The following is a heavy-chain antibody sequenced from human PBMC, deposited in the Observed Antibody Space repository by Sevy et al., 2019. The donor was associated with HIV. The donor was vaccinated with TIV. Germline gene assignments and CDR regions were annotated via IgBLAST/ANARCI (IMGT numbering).Heavy chain of an antibody. CDR3: AREYGSGSSKTTY. Sequence: ASVKVSCKASGGTFSSYAISWVRQAPGQGLEWMGGIIPIFGTANYAQTFQGRVTITADESTSTAYMELSSLRSEDTAVYYCAREYGSGSSKTTYWGQGTLVTVSS. V-gene: IGHV1-69*13. CDR1: GGTFSSYA. J-gene: IGHJ4*02. CDR2: IIPIFGTA. D-gene: IGHD3-10*01.